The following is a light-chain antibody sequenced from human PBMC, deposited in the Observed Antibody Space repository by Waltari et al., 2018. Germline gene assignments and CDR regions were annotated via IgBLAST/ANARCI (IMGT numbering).Light chain of an antibody. Sequence: QSALTQPASMSGSPGQSITISCTGPSSDVAGFNFVSWYQQYPGKAPKLIIYDVANRPSGVSHRFSGSRSGNTASLTISGLQAEDEADYYCSSYTSVNTRFGGGTKLTVL. J-gene: IGLJ2*01. V-gene: IGLV2-14*03. CDR3: SSYTSVNTR. CDR1: SSDVAGFNF. CDR2: DVA.